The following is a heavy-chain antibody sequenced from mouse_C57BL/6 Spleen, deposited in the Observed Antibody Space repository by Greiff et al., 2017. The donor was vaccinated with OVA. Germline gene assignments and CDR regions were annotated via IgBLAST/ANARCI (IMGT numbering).Heavy chain of an antibody. CDR3: ARGVNLRTFAY. D-gene: IGHD1-1*01. CDR2: IHPNSGST. Sequence: QVQLKQPGAELVKPGASVKLSCKASGYTFTSYWMHWVKQRPGQGLEWIGMIHPNSGSTNYNEKFKSKATLTVDKSSSTAYMQLSSLTSEDSAVYYCARGVNLRTFAYWGQGTLVTVSA. J-gene: IGHJ3*01. V-gene: IGHV1-64*01. CDR1: GYTFTSYW.